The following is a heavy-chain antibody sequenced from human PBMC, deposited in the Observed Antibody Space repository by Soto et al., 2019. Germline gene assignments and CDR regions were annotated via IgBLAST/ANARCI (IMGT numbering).Heavy chain of an antibody. V-gene: IGHV3-30-3*01. CDR1: GFTFDTYG. D-gene: IGHD1-1*01. J-gene: IGHJ6*02. Sequence: GGSLRLSCVASGFTFDTYGIHWVRQAPGKGLQWVALISYEGSNTYYADSVRGRFTISRDNSKNALYLQMNTLRPEDTGVYYCARVTPGNNLYYFSGLDFWGQGTSVTVSS. CDR2: ISYEGSNT. CDR3: ARVTPGNNLYYFSGLDF.